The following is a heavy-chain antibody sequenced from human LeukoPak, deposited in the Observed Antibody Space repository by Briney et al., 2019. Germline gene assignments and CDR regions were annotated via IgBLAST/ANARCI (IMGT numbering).Heavy chain of an antibody. CDR3: ARVGSNDYVVLDY. D-gene: IGHD4-17*01. Sequence: PGGSLRLSCAASGFSFSSYGINWVRQAPGKGLEWVSYISSSSNTIYYADSVKGRFTTSRDNALNSLYLQMNSLRVEDTAVYYCARVGSNDYVVLDYWGQGTLVTVSS. V-gene: IGHV3-48*01. CDR1: GFSFSSYG. CDR2: ISSSSNTI. J-gene: IGHJ4*02.